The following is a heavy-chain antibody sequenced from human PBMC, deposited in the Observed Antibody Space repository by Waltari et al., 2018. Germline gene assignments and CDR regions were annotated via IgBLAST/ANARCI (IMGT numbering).Heavy chain of an antibody. CDR2: INHSGSP. V-gene: IGHV4-34*01. Sequence: QVQLQQWGAGLLKPSETLSLTCAVYGGSFSGYYWSWIRQPPGKGLGWIGEINHSGSPNDSPSLKSLVTISVDTSKNQFSLKLSSVTAADTAVYYCARGLDGVGWFDPWGQGTLVTVSS. J-gene: IGHJ5*02. CDR1: GGSFSGYY. CDR3: ARGLDGVGWFDP. D-gene: IGHD3-3*01.